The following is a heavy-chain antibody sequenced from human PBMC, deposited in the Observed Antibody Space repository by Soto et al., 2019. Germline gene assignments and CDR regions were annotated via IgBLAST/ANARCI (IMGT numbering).Heavy chain of an antibody. D-gene: IGHD5-18*01. V-gene: IGHV4-4*02. CDR2: IYHSGST. Sequence: QVQLQESGPGLVKPSGTLSLTCAVSGGSISSSNWWRWVRQPPGKWLEWIGEIYHSGSTNYNPSLRRRVTISVDKSKNQFSLKLSSVTAADTAVYSCARTPWDGYTGYYFDYWGQGTLVTVSS. CDR1: GGSISSSNW. CDR3: ARTPWDGYTGYYFDY. J-gene: IGHJ4*02.